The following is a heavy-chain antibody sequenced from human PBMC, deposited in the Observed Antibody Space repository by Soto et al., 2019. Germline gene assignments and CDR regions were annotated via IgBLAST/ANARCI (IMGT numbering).Heavy chain of an antibody. CDR2: ISGSGAGT. CDR1: GFTFSNCA. CDR3: AKETTRMTKVLDN. Sequence: PGGSLRLSCAASGFTFSNCAMNWVRQAPGKGLEWVSTISGSGAGTYYADSVKGRFTISRDNSKNTLYLQMNSLRVEDTAIYYCAKETTRMTKVLDNWGQGTLVTVYS. D-gene: IGHD4-17*01. V-gene: IGHV3-23*01. J-gene: IGHJ4*02.